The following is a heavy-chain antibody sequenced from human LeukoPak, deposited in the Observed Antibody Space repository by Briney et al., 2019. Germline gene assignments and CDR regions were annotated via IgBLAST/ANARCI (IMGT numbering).Heavy chain of an antibody. D-gene: IGHD2-2*01. V-gene: IGHV1-18*01. CDR3: ASSIVYCSSTSCYFN. CDR1: GYTFTSYG. CDR2: ISAYNGNT. J-gene: IGHJ4*02. Sequence: ASVKVSCKASGYTFTSYGISWVRQAPGQGLEWMGWISAYNGNTNYAQKLQGRVTMTTDTSTSTAYMELSRLRSDDTAVYYCASSIVYCSSTSCYFNWGQGTLVTVSS.